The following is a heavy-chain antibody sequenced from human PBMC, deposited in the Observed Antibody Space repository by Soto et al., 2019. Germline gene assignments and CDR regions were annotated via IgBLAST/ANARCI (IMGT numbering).Heavy chain of an antibody. V-gene: IGHV1-69*01. J-gene: IGHJ5*02. Sequence: QVQLVQSGAEVKKPGSSVNVSCKASGGTFSSYAISWVRQAPGQGLEWMGGIIPIFGTANYAQKFQGRVTITADESTSTAYMELSSLRSEDTAVYYCARDTQLETYLGWFDPWGQGTLVTVSS. CDR2: IIPIFGTA. CDR3: ARDTQLETYLGWFDP. CDR1: GGTFSSYA. D-gene: IGHD1-1*01.